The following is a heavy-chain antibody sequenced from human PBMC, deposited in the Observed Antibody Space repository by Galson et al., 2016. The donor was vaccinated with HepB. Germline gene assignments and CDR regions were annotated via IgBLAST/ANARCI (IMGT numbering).Heavy chain of an antibody. J-gene: IGHJ4*02. D-gene: IGHD1-1*01. CDR2: IYHTRDT. V-gene: IGHV4-4*01. CDR3: TREAPGDHFDY. CDR1: GASISTNNW. Sequence: ETLSLTCAVSGASISTNNWWSWVRQSPGKGLQWIGQIYHTRDTNYNPSLKSRVTMSVDESKNQFSLNLRSVTAADTALYFCTREAPGDHFDYWGQGTLVTVST.